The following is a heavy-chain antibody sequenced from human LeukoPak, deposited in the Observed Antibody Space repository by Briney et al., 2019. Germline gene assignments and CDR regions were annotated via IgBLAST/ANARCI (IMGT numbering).Heavy chain of an antibody. CDR2: INHNGNVN. J-gene: IGHJ6*02. CDR1: GLTFSSHW. D-gene: IGHD1-26*01. V-gene: IGHV3-7*03. Sequence: PGGSLRLSCAASGLTFSSHWMHWVRQAPGKGLEWVASINHNGNVNYYVDSVKGRLIISRDNAKNSLYLQMNTLRVEDTAVYYCARGGRFGMDVWGQGTTVTVSS. CDR3: ARGGRFGMDV.